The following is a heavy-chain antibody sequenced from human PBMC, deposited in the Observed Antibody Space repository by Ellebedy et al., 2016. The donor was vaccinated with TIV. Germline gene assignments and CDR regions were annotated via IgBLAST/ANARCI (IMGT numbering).Heavy chain of an antibody. CDR1: GFTFSSFA. Sequence: PGGSLRLSCAATGFTFSSFAMSWPRQAPGTGLEWVSAIGGNGGGTHYADSVKGRFTISRDNPRSTLYLHMNSLRAEDTAVYYCAKQAPYSNGWFVWDYWGQGALVTVSS. D-gene: IGHD6-19*01. CDR2: IGGNGGGT. J-gene: IGHJ4*02. CDR3: AKQAPYSNGWFVWDY. V-gene: IGHV3-23*01.